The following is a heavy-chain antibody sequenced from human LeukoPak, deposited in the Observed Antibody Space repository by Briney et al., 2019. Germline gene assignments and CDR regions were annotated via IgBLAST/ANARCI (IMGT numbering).Heavy chain of an antibody. V-gene: IGHV3-7*04. J-gene: IGHJ4*02. CDR3: ARGEHSSRWYTRDFDY. Sequence: GGSLRLSCEASGSIFSSYWMSWVRQAPGKGLEWVANIKEDGSEKYYVDSVKGRFTISRDNAKNSLYLEMDNLRAEDTAVYYCARGEHSSRWYTRDFDYLGQGTLVTVSS. D-gene: IGHD6-13*01. CDR1: GSIFSSYW. CDR2: IKEDGSEK.